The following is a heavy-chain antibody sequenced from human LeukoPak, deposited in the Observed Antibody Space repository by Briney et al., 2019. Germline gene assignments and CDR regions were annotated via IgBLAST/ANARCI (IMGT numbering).Heavy chain of an antibody. CDR3: AKDPSYYYDSSGYYFASWIDY. D-gene: IGHD3-22*01. V-gene: IGHV3-21*04. CDR2: ISSSSSYI. J-gene: IGHJ4*02. Sequence: GGSLRLSCAASGFTFSSYSMNWVRQAPGKGLEWVSSISSSSSYIYYADSVKGRFTISRDNSKNTLYLQMNSLRAEDTAVYYCAKDPSYYYDSSGYYFASWIDYWGQGTLVTVSS. CDR1: GFTFSSYS.